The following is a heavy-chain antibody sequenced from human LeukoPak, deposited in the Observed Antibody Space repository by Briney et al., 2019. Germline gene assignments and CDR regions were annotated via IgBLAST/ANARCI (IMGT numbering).Heavy chain of an antibody. CDR3: ARATYGYPGRARHYYYYYMDV. J-gene: IGHJ6*03. D-gene: IGHD5-24*01. Sequence: GASVKVSCKASGYTFTSYGISWVRQAPGQGLEWMGWISAYNGNTNYAQKLQGRVTMTTDTSTSTAYMELRSLRSDDTAVYYCARATYGYPGRARHYYYYYMDVWGKGTTVTISS. CDR2: ISAYNGNT. CDR1: GYTFTSYG. V-gene: IGHV1-18*01.